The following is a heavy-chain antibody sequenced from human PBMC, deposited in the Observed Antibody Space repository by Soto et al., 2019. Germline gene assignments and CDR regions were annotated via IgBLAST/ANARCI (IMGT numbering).Heavy chain of an antibody. V-gene: IGHV3-30*03. Sequence: GGSLRLSCAASGFTFSSYGMHWVRQAPGKGLEWVAVISYDGSNKYYADSVKGRFTISRDNSKNTLYLQMNSLRADDTAVYYCASDLYYFDSWGQGTLVTVSS. CDR2: ISYDGSNK. CDR1: GFTFSSYG. J-gene: IGHJ4*02. CDR3: ASDLYYFDS.